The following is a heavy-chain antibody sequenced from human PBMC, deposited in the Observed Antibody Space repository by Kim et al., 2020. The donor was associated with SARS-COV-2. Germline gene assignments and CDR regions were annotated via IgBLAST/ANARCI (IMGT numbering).Heavy chain of an antibody. CDR3: ARVKQQLAPRFDY. V-gene: IGHV4-34*01. J-gene: IGHJ4*02. Sequence: NYNPSLKSRVTISVDTSKNQFSLKLSSVTAADTAVYYCARVKQQLAPRFDYWGQGTLVTVSS. D-gene: IGHD6-13*01.